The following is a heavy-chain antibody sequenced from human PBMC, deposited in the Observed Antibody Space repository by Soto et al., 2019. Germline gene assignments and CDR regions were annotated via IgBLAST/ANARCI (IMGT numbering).Heavy chain of an antibody. CDR1: GGSIGSYY. CDR2: IYYSGST. CDR3: ARGGDYYDSSGYPFDY. Sequence: SETLSLTCTVSGGSIGSYYWSWIRQPPGKGLEWIGYIYYSGSTNYNPSLKSRVTISVDTSKNQFSLKLSSVTAADTAVYYCARGGDYYDSSGYPFDYWGQGTLVTVSS. D-gene: IGHD3-22*01. V-gene: IGHV4-59*01. J-gene: IGHJ4*02.